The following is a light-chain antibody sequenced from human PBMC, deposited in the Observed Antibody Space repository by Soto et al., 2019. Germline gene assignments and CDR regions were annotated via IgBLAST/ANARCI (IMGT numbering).Light chain of an antibody. Sequence: QSVLTQPASVSGSPGQSITISCSGTSSDVGAYNYVSWYQQHPGKAPKLIIYEVSYRPSGVSDRFSGSKSGNTASLTISGLQAEDEADYYCSSHTSTNTQVFGGGTQLTVL. CDR3: SSHTSTNTQV. CDR1: SSDVGAYNY. CDR2: EVS. V-gene: IGLV2-14*01. J-gene: IGLJ3*02.